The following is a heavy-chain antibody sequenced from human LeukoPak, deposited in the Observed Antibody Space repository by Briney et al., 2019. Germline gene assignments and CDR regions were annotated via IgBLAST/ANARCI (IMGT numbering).Heavy chain of an antibody. CDR3: AREAPNWYFDL. CDR1: GVSVSSGGYY. J-gene: IGHJ2*01. V-gene: IGHV4-61*08. CDR2: FYYSGST. Sequence: SETLSLTCTVSGVSVSSGGYYWSWLRHPPGKGLEWIGYFYYSGSTNYNPSLKSRVTISRDTSKNQFSLKLSSLTAADTAVYYCAREAPNWYFDLWGRGTLVTVSS.